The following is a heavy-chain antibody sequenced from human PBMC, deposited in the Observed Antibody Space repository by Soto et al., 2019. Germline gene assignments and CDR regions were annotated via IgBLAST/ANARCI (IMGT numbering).Heavy chain of an antibody. CDR1: GFTFSSYA. CDR2: ISGSGGST. CDR3: AKDGLEDIVLTPSSGDY. Sequence: EVQLLESGGGLVQPGGSLRLSCAASGFTFSSYAMSWVRQAPGKGLEWVSAISGSGGSTYYADSVKGRFTISRDNSKNTLYQQMNSLRAEDTAVYNCAKDGLEDIVLTPSSGDYWGQGTLVTVSS. J-gene: IGHJ4*02. D-gene: IGHD2-8*01. V-gene: IGHV3-23*01.